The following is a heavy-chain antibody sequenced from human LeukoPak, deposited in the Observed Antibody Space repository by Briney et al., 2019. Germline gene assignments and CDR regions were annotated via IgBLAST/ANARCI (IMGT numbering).Heavy chain of an antibody. Sequence: SETLSLTCTVSGGSISSHYWSWIRQPPGKGLEWIGYIYYSGSTNYNPSLKSRVTISVDTSKNQFSLKLSSMTAADTAVYYCARGAPYYYDSSGLPDYWGQGTLVTVSS. V-gene: IGHV4-59*11. CDR2: IYYSGST. CDR1: GGSISSHY. CDR3: ARGAPYYYDSSGLPDY. D-gene: IGHD3-22*01. J-gene: IGHJ4*02.